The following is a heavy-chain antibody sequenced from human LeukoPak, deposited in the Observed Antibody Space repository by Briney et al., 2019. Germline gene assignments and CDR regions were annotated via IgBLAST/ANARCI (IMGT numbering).Heavy chain of an antibody. V-gene: IGHV4-30-2*01. CDR1: GDSISSGGYY. J-gene: IGHJ3*02. D-gene: IGHD6-6*01. Sequence: SQTLSLTCNVSGDSISSGGYYWSWIRQPPGKGLEWIVYIYHSGSTYSNPSLKSRVTISIDRSNNQFSLNLSSVTAADTAVYYCARHGLAARLAFDIWGQGTMVSVSS. CDR2: IYHSGST. CDR3: ARHGLAARLAFDI.